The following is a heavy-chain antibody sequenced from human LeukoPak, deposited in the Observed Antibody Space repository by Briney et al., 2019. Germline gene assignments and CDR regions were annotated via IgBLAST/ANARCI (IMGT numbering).Heavy chain of an antibody. Sequence: PGRSLRLSCAASGFTFSSYGMHWVRQAPGKGLEWVAVISYDGSNKYYADSVKGRFTISRDNSKNTLYLQMNSLRAEDTAVYYCAKGVAYHGSGSYSYWGQGTLVTVSS. CDR1: GFTFSSYG. D-gene: IGHD3-10*01. J-gene: IGHJ4*02. CDR3: AKGVAYHGSGSYSY. V-gene: IGHV3-30*18. CDR2: ISYDGSNK.